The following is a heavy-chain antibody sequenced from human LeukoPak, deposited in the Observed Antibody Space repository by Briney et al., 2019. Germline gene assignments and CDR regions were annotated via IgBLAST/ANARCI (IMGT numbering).Heavy chain of an antibody. CDR2: IWYDGSNK. D-gene: IGHD2-21*01. V-gene: IGHV3-33*01. Sequence: QPGRSLRLSCAASGFTFSSYGMHWVRQAPGKGLEWVAVIWYDGSNKYYADSVKGRFTISRDNSKNTLYLQMNSLRAEDTAVYYCTGGTLRGLATVGGDDMDVWGQGTTVTVSS. CDR3: TGGTLRGLATVGGDDMDV. CDR1: GFTFSSYG. J-gene: IGHJ6*02.